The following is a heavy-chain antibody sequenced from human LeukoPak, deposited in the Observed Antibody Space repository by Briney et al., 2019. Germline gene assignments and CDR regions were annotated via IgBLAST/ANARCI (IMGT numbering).Heavy chain of an antibody. CDR1: GFTFSSYS. V-gene: IGHV3-21*04. CDR3: AKRVHYDSSAAYFDC. D-gene: IGHD3-22*01. CDR2: ISSSSSYI. J-gene: IGHJ4*02. Sequence: GGSLRLSCAASGFTFSSYSMNWVRQAPGKGREWVSSISSSSSYIYYADSVKGRFTISRDNAKNSLYLQIISLRAEDTAVYYCAKRVHYDSSAAYFDCWGQGTLVTVSS.